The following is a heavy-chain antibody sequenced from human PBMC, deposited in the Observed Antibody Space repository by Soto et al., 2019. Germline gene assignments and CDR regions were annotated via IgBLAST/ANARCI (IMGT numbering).Heavy chain of an antibody. Sequence: GGSLRLSCAASGFTVSSYYMNWVRLVPEKGLEWVSVIYSSGPTFYSDSVRGRFTISRDISKNTLYLQMNSLRVEDTAVYYCARAFGGSYDYWGQGIRVSVSS. D-gene: IGHD1-26*01. CDR3: ARAFGGSYDY. V-gene: IGHV3-53*01. J-gene: IGHJ4*02. CDR1: GFTVSSYY. CDR2: IYSSGPT.